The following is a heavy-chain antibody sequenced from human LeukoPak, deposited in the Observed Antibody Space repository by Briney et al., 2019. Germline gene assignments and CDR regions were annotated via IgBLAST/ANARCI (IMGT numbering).Heavy chain of an antibody. CDR3: ARDAPVVPAAILTPDAFDI. V-gene: IGHV1-18*01. CDR1: GYTFTSYG. D-gene: IGHD2-2*02. Sequence: GASVKVSCKASGYTFTSYGISWVRQAPGQGLEWMGWISAYNGNTNYAQKLQGRVTMTTDTSTSTAYMELRSLRSDDTAVYYCARDAPVVPAAILTPDAFDIWGQGTMVTVSS. CDR2: ISAYNGNT. J-gene: IGHJ3*02.